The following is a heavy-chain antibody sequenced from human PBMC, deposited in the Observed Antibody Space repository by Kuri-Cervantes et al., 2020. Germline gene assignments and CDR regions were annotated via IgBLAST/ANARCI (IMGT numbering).Heavy chain of an antibody. Sequence: ASVKVSCKASGYTFTSYDINWVRQATGQGLEWMGWMNPNSGNTGYAQKFQGRVTMTRNTSISTAYMELSSLRSEDTAVYYCARGLHYDFWSGYYTPYGMDVWSQGTTVTVSS. J-gene: IGHJ6*02. CDR3: ARGLHYDFWSGYYTPYGMDV. D-gene: IGHD3-3*01. CDR1: GYTFTSYD. CDR2: MNPNSGNT. V-gene: IGHV1-8*01.